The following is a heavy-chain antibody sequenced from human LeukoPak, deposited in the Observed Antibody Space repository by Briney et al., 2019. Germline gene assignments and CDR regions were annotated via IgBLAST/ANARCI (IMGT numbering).Heavy chain of an antibody. Sequence: GGSLILSCAASGFPFRSHWIHWVRQGPGKGPVWVSRINGDGSDRQYADDVKGRFTISRDNAKSALHLQMSSLRAEDTAVYYCVREGNWNLDHWGQGTPVTDPS. D-gene: IGHD1-7*01. CDR2: INGDGSDR. CDR1: GFPFRSHW. V-gene: IGHV3-74*03. J-gene: IGHJ4*02. CDR3: VREGNWNLDH.